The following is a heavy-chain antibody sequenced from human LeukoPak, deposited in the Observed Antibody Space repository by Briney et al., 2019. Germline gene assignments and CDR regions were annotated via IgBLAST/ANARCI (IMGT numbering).Heavy chain of an antibody. V-gene: IGHV1-46*01. J-gene: IGHJ5*02. CDR3: ARPSYCVADNCGYWLDP. D-gene: IGHD2-21*01. Sequence: ASVKGSCKTSGYTFTKYLIHWVRHAPGEGLEWMGTINPQGDITNYAQRLQGRITLTEDTSTSTVYMELSSLTSEETAVYYCARPSYCVADNCGYWLDPWGPGTLVTVSS. CDR2: INPQGDIT. CDR1: GYTFTKYL.